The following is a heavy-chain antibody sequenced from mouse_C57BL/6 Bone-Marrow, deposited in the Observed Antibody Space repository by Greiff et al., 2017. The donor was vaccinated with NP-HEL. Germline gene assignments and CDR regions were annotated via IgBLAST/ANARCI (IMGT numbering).Heavy chain of an antibody. CDR1: GFTFSSYA. V-gene: IGHV5-9-1*02. Sequence: EVKLVESGEGLVKPGGSLKLSCAASGFTFSSYAMSWVRQTPEKRLEWVAYISSGGDYIYYADTVKGRFTISRDNARNTLYLQMSSLKSEDTAMYYCTRDRPSSFWYVDVWGTGTTVTVSS. D-gene: IGHD1-1*01. CDR2: ISSGGDYI. CDR3: TRDRPSSFWYVDV. J-gene: IGHJ1*03.